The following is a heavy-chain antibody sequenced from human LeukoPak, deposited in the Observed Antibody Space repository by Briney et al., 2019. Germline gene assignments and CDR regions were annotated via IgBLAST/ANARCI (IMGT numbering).Heavy chain of an antibody. D-gene: IGHD2-15*01. CDR2: ITTSGRTI. CDR1: GFTFSSYE. V-gene: IGHV3-48*03. J-gene: IGHJ3*02. Sequence: GGSLRLSCAASGFTFSSYEMNWVRQAPGKGLEWVSYITTSGRTIYYADSVKGRFTISRDNAKNSLYLQINSLRAEDTAVYYCARDCSGGSCYSILAGAFDIWGQGTMVTVSS. CDR3: ARDCSGGSCYSILAGAFDI.